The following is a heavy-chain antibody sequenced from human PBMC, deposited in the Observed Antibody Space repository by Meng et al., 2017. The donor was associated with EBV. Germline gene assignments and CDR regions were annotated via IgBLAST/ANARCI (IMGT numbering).Heavy chain of an antibody. D-gene: IGHD1-26*01. V-gene: IGHV3-30*03. J-gene: IGHJ5*02. Sequence: VQLVESGGGVVQPGRSLRLSCAASGFTFSGYGMFWVRQAPGKGPEWVAILPSDGGNTYYSDSVKGRFTISRDNSKKTLYLQMNSLRAEDTAVYYCARDLSGRFDPWGQGTLVTVFS. CDR3: ARDLSGRFDP. CDR2: LPSDGGNT. CDR1: GFTFSGYG.